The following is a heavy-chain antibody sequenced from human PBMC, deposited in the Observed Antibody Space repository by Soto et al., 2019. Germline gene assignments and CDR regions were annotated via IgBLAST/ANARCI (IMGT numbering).Heavy chain of an antibody. CDR3: ARDWHSDRSNYFRGVDV. V-gene: IGHV5-51*01. CDR1: GDSFTADW. CDR2: IYPGDSDT. Sequence: GESLTISCRASGDSFTADWLGWVRQMPGKGLEWMGIIYPGDSDTRYSPSFQGQVTISADKSISTAYLQWSSLKASDTAMYYCARDWHSDRSNYFRGVDVWGQGTAVTVPS. J-gene: IGHJ6*01. D-gene: IGHD3-10*01.